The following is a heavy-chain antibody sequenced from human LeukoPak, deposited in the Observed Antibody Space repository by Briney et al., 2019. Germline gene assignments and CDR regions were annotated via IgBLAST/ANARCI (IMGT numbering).Heavy chain of an antibody. CDR1: GYIFSSYA. CDR2: IIPIFGTA. CDR3: ARGRRIAVAGDRFDY. Sequence: SVKVSCKASGYIFSSYAISWVRQAPGQGLEWMGGIIPIFGTANYAQKFQGRVTITADESTSTAYMELSSLRSEDTAVYYCARGRRIAVAGDRFDYWGQGTLVTVSS. V-gene: IGHV1-69*13. J-gene: IGHJ4*02. D-gene: IGHD6-19*01.